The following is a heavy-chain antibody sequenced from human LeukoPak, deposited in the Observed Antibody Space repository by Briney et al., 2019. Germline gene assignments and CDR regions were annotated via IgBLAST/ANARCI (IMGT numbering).Heavy chain of an antibody. CDR3: ARSLDSPDISAVYDTSGYYPIDY. D-gene: IGHD3-22*01. V-gene: IGHV3-30*04. Sequence: PGGSLRLSCAVSGFSFSSYAMHWVRQAPGKGLEWVAVISYDGSNKYYADSVKGRFTISSDNSKNTLYLQMNSLRAENTPVYYCARSLDSPDISAVYDTSGYYPIDYWGQGTLVTVSS. J-gene: IGHJ4*02. CDR2: ISYDGSNK. CDR1: GFSFSSYA.